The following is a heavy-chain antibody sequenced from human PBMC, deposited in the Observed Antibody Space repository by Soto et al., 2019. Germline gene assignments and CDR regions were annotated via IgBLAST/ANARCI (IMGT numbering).Heavy chain of an antibody. CDR1: GGSISSYY. J-gene: IGHJ4*02. D-gene: IGHD2-15*01. CDR3: ARGFRWLDY. CDR2: IYYSGST. Sequence: SETLSLTCSVSGGSISSYYWNWIRQPPGKGLEWIGYIYYSGSTNYNPSLKSRVTISVDTSKNQISLKMRSVTAADTGVYYCARGFRWLDYWGQGTLVTVSS. V-gene: IGHV4-59*01.